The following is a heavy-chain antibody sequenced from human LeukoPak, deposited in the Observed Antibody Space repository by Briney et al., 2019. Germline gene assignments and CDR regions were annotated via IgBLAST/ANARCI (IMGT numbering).Heavy chain of an antibody. CDR3: VRDQPHNWFDP. CDR2: IKPNSGDT. V-gene: IGHV1-2*02. J-gene: IGHJ5*02. CDR1: GYTFTGYY. Sequence: ASVKVSCTASGYTFTGYYIHWVRQAPGQGLEWMGLIKPNSGDTKYAQKFQGGVTMTRDTSITTAYMELSSLRSDDTALYYCVRDQPHNWFDPWGQGTLVTVSS.